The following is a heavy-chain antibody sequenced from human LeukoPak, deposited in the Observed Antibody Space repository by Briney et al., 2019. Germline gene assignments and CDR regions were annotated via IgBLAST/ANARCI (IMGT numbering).Heavy chain of an antibody. J-gene: IGHJ4*02. CDR3: ARNTAALSRTAI. D-gene: IGHD6-13*01. Sequence: PSETLSLTCTVSGGSISSYYWSWIRQPPGKGLEWIGYIYYSVSTNYKPFLKSRVTISVDTSKNQFSLKLSSVAAADTAVYYCARNTAALSRTAIWGQGTLVTVFS. CDR2: IYYSVST. V-gene: IGHV4-59*08. CDR1: GGSISSYY.